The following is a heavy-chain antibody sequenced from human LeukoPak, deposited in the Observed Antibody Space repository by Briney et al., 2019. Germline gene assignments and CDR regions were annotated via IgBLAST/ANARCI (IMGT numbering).Heavy chain of an antibody. CDR1: GFTFSRFT. CDR2: VSVGGGST. V-gene: IGHV3-23*01. Sequence: GGSLRLSCAASGFTFSRFTMSWVRQAPGKGVEWVSVVSVGGGSTFYADSARGRFPISTYDSKNMLFLQMTSLRAEDTAIYYFVSHSRMQIRTDFEYWGQGTLVTVSS. J-gene: IGHJ4*02. D-gene: IGHD2-15*01. CDR3: VSHSRMQIRTDFEY.